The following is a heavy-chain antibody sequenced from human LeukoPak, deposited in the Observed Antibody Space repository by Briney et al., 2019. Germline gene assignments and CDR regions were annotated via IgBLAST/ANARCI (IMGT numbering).Heavy chain of an antibody. V-gene: IGHV4-39*07. Sequence: PSETLSLTCTVSGGSISSSSYYWGWIRQPPGKGLEWIGSIYYSGSTYYNPSLKSRVTISVDTSKNQFSLKLSSVTAADTAVYYCARRAGGYYYYYYMDVWGKGTTVTVSS. J-gene: IGHJ6*03. CDR3: ARRAGGYYYYYYMDV. CDR2: IYYSGST. CDR1: GGSISSSSYY. D-gene: IGHD4-23*01.